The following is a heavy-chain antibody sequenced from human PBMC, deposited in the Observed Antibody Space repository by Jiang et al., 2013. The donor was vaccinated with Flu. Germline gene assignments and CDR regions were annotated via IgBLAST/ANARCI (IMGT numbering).Heavy chain of an antibody. CDR2: IDPSDSYT. D-gene: IGHD3-22*01. J-gene: IGHJ4*02. CDR1: GYSFTSYW. CDR3: ARLSYYYDSSGYYFLIDY. Sequence: VKKPGESLRISCKGSGYSFTSYWISWVRQMPGKGLEWMGRIDPSDSYTNYSPSFQGHVTISADKSISTAYLQWSSLKASDTAMYYCARLSYYYDSSGYYFLIDYWGQGTLVTVSS. V-gene: IGHV5-10-1*01.